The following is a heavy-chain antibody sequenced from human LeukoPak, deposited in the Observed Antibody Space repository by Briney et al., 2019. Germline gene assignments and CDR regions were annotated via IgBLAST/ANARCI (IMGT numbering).Heavy chain of an antibody. J-gene: IGHJ4*02. D-gene: IGHD3-22*01. CDR3: ARENGDYYDSSGYYYTGYFDY. V-gene: IGHV4-31*03. Sequence: SQTLSLTCTVSGGSISSGGYDWSWIRQHPGKGLEWIGYIYYSGSTYYNPSLKSRVTISVDTSKNQFSLKLSSVTAADTAVYYCARENGDYYDSSGYYYTGYFDYWGQGTLVTVSS. CDR2: IYYSGST. CDR1: GGSISSGGYD.